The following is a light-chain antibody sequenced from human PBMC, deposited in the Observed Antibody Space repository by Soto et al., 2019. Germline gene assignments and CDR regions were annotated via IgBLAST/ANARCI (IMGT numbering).Light chain of an antibody. CDR3: PSYDSSMSGYV. Sequence: QSVLTQPPSVSGSPGQRVTISCTGSSSNIGAGYDVHWYQQLPGTAPKLLIYGNSNRPSGVPYRFSGSKSGTSASLAITGLQADDEADDYCPSYDSSMSGYVFGTGTQVTVL. CDR2: GNS. V-gene: IGLV1-40*01. J-gene: IGLJ1*01. CDR1: SSNIGAGYD.